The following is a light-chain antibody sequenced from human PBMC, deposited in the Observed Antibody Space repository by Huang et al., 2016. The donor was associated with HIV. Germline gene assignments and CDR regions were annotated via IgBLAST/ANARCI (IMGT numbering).Light chain of an antibody. J-gene: IGKJ5*01. CDR1: QSVTS. CDR3: QQYNNWPSIT. V-gene: IGKV3-15*01. CDR2: GAS. Sequence: EIVMTQSPATLSVSPGERATLSCRASQSVTSLAWYQQKPGQTPRLLIYGASTRAPGIPARFSGSGSGTDFTLTISSLQSEDFAVYYCQQYNNWPSITFGQGTRLEIK.